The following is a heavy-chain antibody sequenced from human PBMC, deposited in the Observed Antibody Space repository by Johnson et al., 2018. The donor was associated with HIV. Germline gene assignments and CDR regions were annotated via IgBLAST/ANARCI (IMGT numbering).Heavy chain of an antibody. CDR2: IWYDGSNK. CDR3: AKDFGYPRPRDAFDI. CDR1: RFTFSSYA. V-gene: IGHV3-33*06. J-gene: IGHJ3*02. D-gene: IGHD5-12*01. Sequence: QVQLVESGGGVVQPGRSLRLSCAASRFTFSSYAMHWVRQAPGKGLEWVAVIWYDGSNKYYADSVKGRFTISRDNSKNTLYLQMNSLRAEDTAVYYCAKDFGYPRPRDAFDIWGQGTMVTVSS.